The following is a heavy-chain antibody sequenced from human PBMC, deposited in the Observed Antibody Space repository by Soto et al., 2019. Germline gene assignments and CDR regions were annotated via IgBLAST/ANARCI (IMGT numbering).Heavy chain of an antibody. D-gene: IGHD2-8*02. V-gene: IGHV3-21*06. J-gene: IGHJ4*02. CDR2: ISISSSYI. Sequence: PGGSLRLSCASSGFTFGSYSMNWVRQAPGKGLEWLSSISISSSYIYYADSVKGRFTISRDNAKNSLFLEMNSLRAEDTAIYYYARKLGYCTGGICYCDYWGQGTLVTVSS. CDR1: GFTFGSYS. CDR3: ARKLGYCTGGICYCDY.